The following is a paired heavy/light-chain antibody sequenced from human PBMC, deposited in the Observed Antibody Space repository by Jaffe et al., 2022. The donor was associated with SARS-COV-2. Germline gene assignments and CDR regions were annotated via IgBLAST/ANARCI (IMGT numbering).Heavy chain of an antibody. CDR3: AGGGGWLTDY. D-gene: IGHD3-16*01. CDR2: IHYSETA. J-gene: IGHJ4*02. CDR1: GDSVASYY. V-gene: IGHV4-59*02. Sequence: QLQESGPGLVRPSETLSLTCTVSGDSVASYYWSWIRQPPGKGLEWIGNIHYSETANYNPSLKSRVIVSLDTSKNQFSLKVNSVTAADTAVYYCAGGGGWLTDYWGQGTLVTVSS.
Light chain of an antibody. V-gene: IGKV3D-20*01. CDR1: QTVTSNY. CDR3: QQYAHSPLT. Sequence: EIVLTQSPATLSLSPGERATLSCVASQTVTSNYLGWYQQKPGLAPRLLIYDVSKRATGIPDRFSGSGSGTDFTLTISRLEPEDFAVYYCQQYAHSPLTFGGGTKVEIK. CDR2: DVS. J-gene: IGKJ4*01.